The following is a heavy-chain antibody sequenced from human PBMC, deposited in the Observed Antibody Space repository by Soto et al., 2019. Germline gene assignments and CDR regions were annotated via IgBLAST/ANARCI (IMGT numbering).Heavy chain of an antibody. D-gene: IGHD6-13*01. V-gene: IGHV1-18*04. Sequence: ASVKVSCKASGYTFTSYGISWVRQAPGQGLEWMGWISAYNGNTNYAQKLQGRVTMTTDTSTSTAYMELRSLRSDGTAVYHCARGGYSSSWDRSPFDYWGQGTLVTVSS. CDR2: ISAYNGNT. CDR3: ARGGYSSSWDRSPFDY. J-gene: IGHJ4*02. CDR1: GYTFTSYG.